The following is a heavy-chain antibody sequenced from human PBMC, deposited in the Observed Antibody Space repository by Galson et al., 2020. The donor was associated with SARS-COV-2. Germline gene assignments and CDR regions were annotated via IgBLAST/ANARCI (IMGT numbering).Heavy chain of an antibody. J-gene: IGHJ4*02. CDR2: IDWDDAK. V-gene: IGHV2-70*04. Sequence: EWLARIDWDDAKFYSTSLKARVTISKDTSKNQVVLTLANVDPMDTGTYYCARDFVTGDYRGDYFDSWGQGALVTVSS. CDR3: ARDFVTGDYRGDYFDS. D-gene: IGHD3-9*01.